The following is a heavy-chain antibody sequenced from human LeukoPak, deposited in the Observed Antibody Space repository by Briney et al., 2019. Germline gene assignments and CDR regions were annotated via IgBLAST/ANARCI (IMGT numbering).Heavy chain of an antibody. CDR2: INGSGGST. CDR1: EFTFSIYA. CDR3: AKGHYTSSWPPHFDY. D-gene: IGHD3-3*01. V-gene: IGHV3-23*01. J-gene: IGHJ4*02. Sequence: GGSLRLSCVVSEFTFSIYAMSWVRQTPGKGLEWVSTINGSGGSTHYADSVKGRFTISRDNSKNSLYLQMNSLRAEDTAVYSCAKGHYTSSWPPHFDYWGQGTLVTVSS.